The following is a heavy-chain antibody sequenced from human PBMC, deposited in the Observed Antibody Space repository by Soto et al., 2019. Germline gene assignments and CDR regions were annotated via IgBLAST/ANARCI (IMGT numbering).Heavy chain of an antibody. D-gene: IGHD2-2*01. Sequence: ASVKVSCKASGYTFTSYSIHWVRQAPGQRLEWMGWINTDNGKTRDSQKFQDRVTLTRDTSASTAYMELSSLTSEDTAVYYCARAGNCTSTTCFSGWLAPWGQGTLVTVSS. V-gene: IGHV1-3*04. CDR3: ARAGNCTSTTCFSGWLAP. J-gene: IGHJ5*02. CDR1: GYTFTSYS. CDR2: INTDNGKT.